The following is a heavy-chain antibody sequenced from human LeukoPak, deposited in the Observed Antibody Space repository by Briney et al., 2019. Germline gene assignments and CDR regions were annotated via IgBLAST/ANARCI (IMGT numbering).Heavy chain of an antibody. CDR2: IIPIFGTA. J-gene: IGHJ4*02. CDR3: ASSLGVVYAYDY. CDR1: GYTFTSYG. D-gene: IGHD2-8*02. Sequence: GASVKVSCKASGYTFTSYGISWVRQAPGQGLEWMGRIIPIFGTANYAQKFQGRVTITTDESTSTAYMELSSLRSEDTAVYYCASSLGVVYAYDYWGQGTLVTVSS. V-gene: IGHV1-69*05.